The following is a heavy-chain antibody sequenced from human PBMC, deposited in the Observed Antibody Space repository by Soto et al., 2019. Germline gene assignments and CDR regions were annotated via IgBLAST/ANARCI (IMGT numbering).Heavy chain of an antibody. CDR3: ARGAMGNYYNDY. D-gene: IGHD3-10*01. J-gene: IGHJ4*02. V-gene: IGHV3-74*01. CDR1: GFTFSSYW. CDR2: IKGDGIST. Sequence: EVHLVESGGGLVQSGGSLRLSCAASGFTFSSYWMHWVRQAPGKGLVWVSRIKGDGISTNYADSVKGRFTISRDNAKDTVFLQMNGLSADDTAVYYSARGAMGNYYNDYWGQGTLVTVSS.